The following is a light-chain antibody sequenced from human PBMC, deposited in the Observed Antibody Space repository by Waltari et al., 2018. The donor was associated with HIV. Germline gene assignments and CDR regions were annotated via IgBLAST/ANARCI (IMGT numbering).Light chain of an antibody. CDR1: KLEDKY. CDR2: QDS. J-gene: IGLJ3*02. Sequence: SYELTQPPSVSVSPGQTASITCAGDKLEDKYVCWYQQKPGQSPVLVIDQDSKRPSGIPERFSGSNSGNTATLTISGTQAMDEADYYCQAWDSSSWVFGGGTKLTVL. CDR3: QAWDSSSWV. V-gene: IGLV3-1*01.